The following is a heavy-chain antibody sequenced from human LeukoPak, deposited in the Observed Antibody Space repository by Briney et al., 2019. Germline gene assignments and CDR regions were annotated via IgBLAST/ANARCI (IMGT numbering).Heavy chain of an antibody. Sequence: GGSLRLSCAASGFTFSSCSMNWVRQAPGKGLEWVSSISSSSSYIYYADSVKGRFTISRDNAKNSLYLQMNSLRAEDTAVYYCARGLGTGAFDIWGQGTMVTVSS. CDR3: ARGLGTGAFDI. V-gene: IGHV3-21*01. CDR2: ISSSSSYI. CDR1: GFTFSSCS. D-gene: IGHD1-14*01. J-gene: IGHJ3*02.